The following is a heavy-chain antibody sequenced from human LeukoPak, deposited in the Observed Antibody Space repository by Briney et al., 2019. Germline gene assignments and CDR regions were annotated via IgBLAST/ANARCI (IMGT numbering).Heavy chain of an antibody. V-gene: IGHV1-2*02. CDR1: GYTFTDYY. J-gene: IGHJ3*02. D-gene: IGHD3-22*01. CDR3: AREYYDGSGRKHAFDI. CDR2: SDPSSGGT. Sequence: ASVTVSCKASGYTFTDYYMHWVRQAPGQGLEWMGWSDPSSGGTNYAQKFQGRVTLTRDASISTAYMELSRLRSDDTAMYYCAREYYDGSGRKHAFDIWGQGTMVTVSS.